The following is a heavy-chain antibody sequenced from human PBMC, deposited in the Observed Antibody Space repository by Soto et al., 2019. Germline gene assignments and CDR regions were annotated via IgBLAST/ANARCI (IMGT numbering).Heavy chain of an antibody. CDR2: IIPIFGTA. Sequence: SVKVSCKASGGTFSSYAISWVRQAPGQGLEWMGGIIPIFGTANYAQKFQGRVTITADESTSTAYMELSSLRSEDTAVYYCAVGDTMIVVVTDVMDVWGQGTTVTAP. CDR1: GGTFSSYA. J-gene: IGHJ6*02. CDR3: AVGDTMIVVVTDVMDV. D-gene: IGHD3-22*01. V-gene: IGHV1-69*13.